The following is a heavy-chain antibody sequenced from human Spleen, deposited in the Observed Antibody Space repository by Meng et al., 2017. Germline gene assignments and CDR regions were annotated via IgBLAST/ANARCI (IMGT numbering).Heavy chain of an antibody. CDR2: TYYRSKWFN. V-gene: IGHV6-1*01. CDR3: ARTMSAVGENWFDP. J-gene: IGHJ5*02. D-gene: IGHD6-13*01. CDR1: GDSVASISAA. Sequence: VQLQQSGPGLVKPSQTLSLTCAISGDSVASISAAWNWIRQSPSRGLEWLGRTYYRSKWFNDYALSVKSRVTVNPDTSKNQFSLQLNSVTPEDTAVYYCARTMSAVGENWFDPWGQGSLVTVSS.